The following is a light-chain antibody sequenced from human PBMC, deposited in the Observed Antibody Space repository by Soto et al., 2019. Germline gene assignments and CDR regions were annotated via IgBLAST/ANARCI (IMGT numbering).Light chain of an antibody. J-gene: IGKJ3*01. Sequence: EIVMTQSPATLSVSPGERASLSCRASQSVSSNLAWYQQKPGQTPRLLIYATSTRATGIPARFSGSGSGTEFTLTIXXXXXXDXAVYYCQHYNXXXXXFG. CDR2: ATS. CDR1: QSVSSN. V-gene: IGKV3-15*01. CDR3: QHYNXXXXX.